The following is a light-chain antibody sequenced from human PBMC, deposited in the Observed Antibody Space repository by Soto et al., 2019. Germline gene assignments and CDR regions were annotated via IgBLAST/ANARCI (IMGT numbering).Light chain of an antibody. V-gene: IGKV1-5*03. CDR3: QQYSSTFWT. Sequence: DIQMTQSPSTLSASVGDRVTITCRASQSISSWLAWYQQKPGTAPKLLIYKASTLQTGVPSRFSGSGSGTEFTLTISSLQPDDFALYYCQQYSSTFWTLGQGTKV. CDR2: KAS. CDR1: QSISSW. J-gene: IGKJ1*01.